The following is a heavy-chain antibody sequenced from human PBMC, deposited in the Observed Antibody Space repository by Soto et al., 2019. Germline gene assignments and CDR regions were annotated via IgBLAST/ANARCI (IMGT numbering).Heavy chain of an antibody. J-gene: IGHJ5*01. CDR3: ARAPGYFFSTSCPHPNCFDS. CDR2: IYYSGST. Sequence: SETLSLTCTVSGGSISSYYWSWIRQPPGKGLEWIGYIYYSGSTNYNPSLKSRVTISVDTSKNQFSLKLSSVTAADTAVYYCARAPGYFFSTSCPHPNCFDSWGQGILVTVSS. CDR1: GGSISSYY. D-gene: IGHD2-2*01. V-gene: IGHV4-59*01.